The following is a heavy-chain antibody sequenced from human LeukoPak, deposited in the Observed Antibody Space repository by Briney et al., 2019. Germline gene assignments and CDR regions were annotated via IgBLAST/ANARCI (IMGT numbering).Heavy chain of an antibody. CDR2: INPNSGGT. Sequence: GASVKVSCKASGYTFTGYYMHWVRQAPGQGLEWMGWINPNSGGTNYAQKFQGRVTMTRATSISTAYMELSRLRSDDTAVYYCARECSSTSCLLYWGQGTLVTVSS. V-gene: IGHV1-2*02. CDR3: ARECSSTSCLLY. J-gene: IGHJ4*02. D-gene: IGHD2-2*01. CDR1: GYTFTGYY.